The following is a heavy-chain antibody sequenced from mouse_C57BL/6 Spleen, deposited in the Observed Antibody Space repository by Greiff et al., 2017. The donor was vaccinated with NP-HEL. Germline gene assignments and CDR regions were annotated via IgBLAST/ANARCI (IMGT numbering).Heavy chain of an antibody. J-gene: IGHJ2*01. CDR2: ISSGGDYI. CDR3: TRETAQACFDY. CDR1: GFTFSSYA. Sequence: EVKLMESGEGLVKPGGSLKLSCAASGFTFSSYAMSWVRQTPEKRLEWVAYISSGGDYIYYADTVKGRFTISRDNARNTLYLQMSSLKSEDTAMYYCTRETAQACFDYWGQGTTLTVSS. D-gene: IGHD3-2*02. V-gene: IGHV5-9-1*02.